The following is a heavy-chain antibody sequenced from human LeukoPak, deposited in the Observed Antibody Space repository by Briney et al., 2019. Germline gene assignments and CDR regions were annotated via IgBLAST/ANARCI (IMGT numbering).Heavy chain of an antibody. V-gene: IGHV4-38-2*01. D-gene: IGHD2/OR15-2a*01. CDR1: GYSIRSGYH. Sequence: SETLSLTCAVSGYSIRSGYHWGWIRQPPGKGLEWIGNIYHSGSIYYNPSLKSRVTISPDTSKNQFFLRLSSATAADTAVYFCARRNFANYYFDFWGRGTLVTVSS. CDR3: ARRNFANYYFDF. CDR2: IYHSGSI. J-gene: IGHJ4*02.